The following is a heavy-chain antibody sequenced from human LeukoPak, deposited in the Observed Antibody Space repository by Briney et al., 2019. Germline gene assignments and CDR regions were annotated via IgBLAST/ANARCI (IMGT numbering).Heavy chain of an antibody. CDR2: MYLSGTT. D-gene: IGHD5-24*01. CDR3: VRVSRKMATGGYDY. J-gene: IGHJ4*02. CDR1: GDSINSLDL. Sequence: SETLSLTCTVSGDSINSLDLWSWVRQPPGKGLEWIGEMYLSGTTHSNPSVKSRVTISIDKSKNQFFLNLSSVTAADTAVYYCVRVSRKMATGGYDYWGQGTLVTVSS. V-gene: IGHV4-4*02.